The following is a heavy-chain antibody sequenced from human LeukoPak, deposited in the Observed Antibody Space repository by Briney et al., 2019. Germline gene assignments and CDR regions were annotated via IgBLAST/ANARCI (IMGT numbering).Heavy chain of an antibody. D-gene: IGHD5-18*01. Sequence: SETLSLTCTVSGGSLSSSSYYWGWIRQPPGKGLEWIGSIYYSGSTYYNPSLKSRVTISVDTSKNQFSLKLSSVTAADTAVYYCARTVQGYSYGYYFDYWGQGTLVTVSS. CDR1: GGSLSSSSYY. CDR2: IYYSGST. V-gene: IGHV4-39*01. J-gene: IGHJ4*02. CDR3: ARTVQGYSYGYYFDY.